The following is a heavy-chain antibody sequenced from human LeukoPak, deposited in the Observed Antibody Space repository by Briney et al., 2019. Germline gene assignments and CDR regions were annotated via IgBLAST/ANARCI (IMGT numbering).Heavy chain of an antibody. Sequence: ASVKVSCKASGYTFTGYYMHWVRQAPGQGLEWMGIINPSGGSTSYAQKFQGRVTMTRDTSTSTVYMELSSLRSEDTAVYYCARDWPNPTLNYYYYGMDVWGQGTTVTVSS. V-gene: IGHV1-46*01. CDR2: INPSGGST. CDR1: GYTFTGYY. D-gene: IGHD2-8*01. CDR3: ARDWPNPTLNYYYYGMDV. J-gene: IGHJ6*02.